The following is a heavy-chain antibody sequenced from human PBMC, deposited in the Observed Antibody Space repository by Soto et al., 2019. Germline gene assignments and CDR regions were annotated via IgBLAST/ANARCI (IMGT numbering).Heavy chain of an antibody. Sequence: SETLSLTCTVSGGSISSYYWSWIRQPPGKGLEWIGYIYYSGSTNYNPSLKSRVTISVDTSKNQFSLKLSSVTAADTAVYYCARDDVDYSNHYYYYMDVWGKGTTVTVSS. CDR1: GGSISSYY. CDR3: ARDDVDYSNHYYYYMDV. D-gene: IGHD4-4*01. J-gene: IGHJ6*03. CDR2: IYYSGST. V-gene: IGHV4-59*01.